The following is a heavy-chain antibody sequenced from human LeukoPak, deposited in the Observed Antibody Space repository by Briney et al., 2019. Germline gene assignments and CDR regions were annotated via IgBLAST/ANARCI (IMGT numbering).Heavy chain of an antibody. Sequence: GGSLRLSCAASGFTFSTYEMHWVRQATGKGLEWVSAIGRAGDTHYPGSVKGRFTISRENAKNSLYLQMNSLRAGDTAVYYCARDSSGWGLDVWGQGTTVTVSS. CDR3: ARDSSGWGLDV. V-gene: IGHV3-13*04. D-gene: IGHD6-19*01. CDR2: IGRAGDT. J-gene: IGHJ6*02. CDR1: GFTFSTYE.